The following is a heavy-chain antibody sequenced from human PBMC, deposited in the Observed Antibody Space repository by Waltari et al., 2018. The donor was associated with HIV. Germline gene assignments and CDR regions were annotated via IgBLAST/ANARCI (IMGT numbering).Heavy chain of an antibody. CDR1: GGSISSSSYY. CDR3: ARGDPITMIVVVITCSFDI. D-gene: IGHD3-22*01. Sequence: QLQLQESGPGLVKPSETLSLTCTVSGGSISSSSYYWGWLRQHPGKGLAWVGSIDYSGSTYYNPSLKSRVTISVDTSKNQFSLKLSSVTAADTAVYYCARGDPITMIVVVITCSFDIWGQGTMVTVSS. CDR2: IDYSGST. J-gene: IGHJ3*02. V-gene: IGHV4-39*01.